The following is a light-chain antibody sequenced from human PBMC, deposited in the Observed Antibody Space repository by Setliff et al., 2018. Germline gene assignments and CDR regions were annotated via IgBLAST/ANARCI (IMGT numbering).Light chain of an antibody. V-gene: IGLV2-14*03. CDR1: SSDVGGYNF. J-gene: IGLJ2*01. CDR2: DVS. Sequence: QSVLTQPASVSGSPGQSISISCTGTSSDVGGYNFVSWYQQHPGKAPKLLTSDVSHRPSGISYRFSGSKSGNTASLTISGLQAEDEADYYCSSYTSSSTLVVFGGGTKVTVL. CDR3: SSYTSSSTLVV.